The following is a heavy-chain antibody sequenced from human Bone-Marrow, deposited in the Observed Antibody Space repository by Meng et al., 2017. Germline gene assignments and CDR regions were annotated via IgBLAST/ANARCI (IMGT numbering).Heavy chain of an antibody. V-gene: IGHV4-38-2*02. CDR1: GYSITGSYN. CDR3: ARERGGAAAGTHGIDY. D-gene: IGHD6-13*01. CDR2: IYQSGST. Sequence: SETLSLTCAVSGYSITGSYNWGWIRQSPGKGLEWIGSIYQSGSTYYNPSLKSRVTMSADTTKNQFSLKLSSVTAADTAVYYCARERGGAAAGTHGIDYWGQGTLVTVSS. J-gene: IGHJ4*02.